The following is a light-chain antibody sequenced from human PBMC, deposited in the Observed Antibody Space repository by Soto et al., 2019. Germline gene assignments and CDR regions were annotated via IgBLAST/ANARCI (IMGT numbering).Light chain of an antibody. CDR1: QSVSSSY. J-gene: IGKJ1*01. CDR2: GAS. V-gene: IGKV3-20*01. CDR3: T. Sequence: EIVLTQSPGTLSLSPGERATLSCRASQSVSSSYLAWYQQKPGQAPRLLIYGASSRATGIPDRFSGSGSGTDFTLTISRLEPEDFAVYLRTSGQGTKVEIK.